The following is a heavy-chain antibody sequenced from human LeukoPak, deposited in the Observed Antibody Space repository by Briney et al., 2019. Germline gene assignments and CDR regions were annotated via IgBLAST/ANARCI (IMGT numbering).Heavy chain of an antibody. CDR3: ARGPEGGNSSPYYYYYYMDV. CDR1: GYTFTSYD. Sequence: ASVKVSCKASGYTFTSYDINWVRQATGQGLGWMGWMNPNSGNTGYAQKFQGRVTMTRNTSISTAYMELSSLRSEDTAVYYCARGPEGGNSSPYYYYYYMDVWGKGTTVTVSS. V-gene: IGHV1-8*01. CDR2: MNPNSGNT. D-gene: IGHD4-23*01. J-gene: IGHJ6*03.